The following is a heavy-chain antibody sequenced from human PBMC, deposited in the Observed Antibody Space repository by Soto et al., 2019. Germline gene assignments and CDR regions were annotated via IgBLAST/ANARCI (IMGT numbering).Heavy chain of an antibody. D-gene: IGHD2-21*02. CDR1: GDTFTDYY. V-gene: IGHV1-46*01. CDR2: VNPSGGHT. J-gene: IGHJ4*02. Sequence: QVQLVQSGAEVKKPGASVKVSCKASGDTFTDYYIHWVRQAPGQGLEWMGTVNPSGGHTTYAQHFLGRMTMTRDTSTSTLYRELTSLTSEDTAVYYCARRGHVVVVTAALDYWGQGTLVTVSS. CDR3: ARRGHVVVVTAALDY.